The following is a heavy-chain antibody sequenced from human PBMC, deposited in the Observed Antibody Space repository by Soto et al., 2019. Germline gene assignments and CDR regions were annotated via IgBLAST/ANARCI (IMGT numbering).Heavy chain of an antibody. CDR2: ISSSSSYI. Sequence: PGGSLRLSCAASGFTFSSYSMNWVRQAPGKGLEWVSSISSSSSYIYYADSVKGRFTISRDNAKNSLYLQMNSLRAEDTAVYYCARDPIELAAAGIYWFDPWGQGTLVTVSS. CDR1: GFTFSSYS. D-gene: IGHD6-13*01. J-gene: IGHJ5*02. V-gene: IGHV3-21*01. CDR3: ARDPIELAAAGIYWFDP.